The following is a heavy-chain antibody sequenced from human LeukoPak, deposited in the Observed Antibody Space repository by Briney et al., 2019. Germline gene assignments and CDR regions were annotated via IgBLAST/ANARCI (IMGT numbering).Heavy chain of an antibody. Sequence: GGSLRLSCAVSGITLSNYGMSWVRQAPGKGLEWVAGLSGSGGGTNYADSVQGRFTISRDNSKNTLYLQMNSLRAEDTAVYYCAKDRLWCSGGSCYSLSAGFDPWGQGTLVTVSS. J-gene: IGHJ5*02. CDR2: LSGSGGGT. V-gene: IGHV3-23*01. D-gene: IGHD2-15*01. CDR1: GITLSNYG. CDR3: AKDRLWCSGGSCYSLSAGFDP.